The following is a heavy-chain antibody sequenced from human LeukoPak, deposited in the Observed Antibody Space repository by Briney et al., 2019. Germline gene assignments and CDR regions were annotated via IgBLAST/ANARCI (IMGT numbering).Heavy chain of an antibody. V-gene: IGHV1-69*13. CDR3: AIFHNWNDPRSYYYYGMDV. D-gene: IGHD1-1*01. J-gene: IGHJ6*04. CDR2: IIPIFGTA. CDR1: GGTFSSYA. Sequence: ASVKVSCKASGGTFSSYAISWVRQAPGQGLEWMGGIIPIFGTANYAQKFQVRVTITADESTSTAYMVLSSLRSEDTAVYYCAIFHNWNDPRSYYYYGMDVWGKGTTVTVSS.